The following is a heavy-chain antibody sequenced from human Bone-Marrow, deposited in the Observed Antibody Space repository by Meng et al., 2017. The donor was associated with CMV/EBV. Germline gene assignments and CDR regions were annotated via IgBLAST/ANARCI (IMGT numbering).Heavy chain of an antibody. V-gene: IGHV3-11*04. CDR2: ISSSGSTI. CDR3: ARDKGAAASLYYYYYGMDV. Sequence: GGSLRLSCAASGFTFSDYYMSWIRQAPGKGLEWDSYISSSGSTIYYADSVKGRFTISRDNAKNSLYLQMNSLRAEDTAVYYCARDKGAAASLYYYYYGMDVWGQGTTVTVSS. D-gene: IGHD2-2*01. J-gene: IGHJ6*02. CDR1: GFTFSDYY.